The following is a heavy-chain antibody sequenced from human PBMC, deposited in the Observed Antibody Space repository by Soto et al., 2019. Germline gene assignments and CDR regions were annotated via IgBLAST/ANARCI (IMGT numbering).Heavy chain of an antibody. V-gene: IGHV3-21*04. CDR1: GLPCNNNG. J-gene: IGHJ4*02. CDR3: AKSVNLYSGSPRGSYYFDY. D-gene: IGHD1-26*01. CDR2: VSKSDYT. Sequence: GGSLSLSCVVSGLPCNNNGSNWVRQAQGKGLEWVSSVSKSDYTYYSDSVKGRFTISRDNAKNSVSLQMNSLRAEDTAVYYCAKSVNLYSGSPRGSYYFDYWGQGTLVTVSS.